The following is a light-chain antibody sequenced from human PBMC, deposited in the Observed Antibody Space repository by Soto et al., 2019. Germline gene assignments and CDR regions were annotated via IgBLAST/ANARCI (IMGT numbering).Light chain of an antibody. CDR3: QQYGSSPPT. CDR1: QSVTSTY. J-gene: IGKJ2*01. V-gene: IGKV3-20*01. Sequence: EIVLTQSPGTLSLSPGDRATLSCRASQSVTSTYLAWYQRKPGQAPRLLIYGVSSRATGVPDRFSGSGSGTDFTLTISRLEPEDFAVYLCQQYGSSPPTFGQGTKLEIK. CDR2: GVS.